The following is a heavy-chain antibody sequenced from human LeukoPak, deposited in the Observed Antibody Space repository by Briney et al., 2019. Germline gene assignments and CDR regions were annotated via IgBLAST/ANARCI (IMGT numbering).Heavy chain of an antibody. Sequence: GASVKVSCKASGYTFTDYYMHWVRRAPGQGFEWMGWINPNDGDTNYAQKFQGRVTMTRDPSISTAHMEASRLRSDDTAVYCCARANFLYCSSSTCLFDYWGQGTLVTVSS. CDR3: ARANFLYCSSSTCLFDY. J-gene: IGHJ4*02. V-gene: IGHV1-2*02. CDR1: GYTFTDYY. CDR2: INPNDGDT. D-gene: IGHD2-2*01.